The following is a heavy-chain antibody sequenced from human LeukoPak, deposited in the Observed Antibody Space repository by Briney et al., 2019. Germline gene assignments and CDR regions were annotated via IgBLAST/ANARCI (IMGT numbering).Heavy chain of an antibody. V-gene: IGHV3-9*01. Sequence: GGSLRLSCAASGFTFDDYAMHWVRQAPGKGLEWVSGISWNSGSIGYADSVKGRFTISRDNAENSLYLQMNSLRAEDTALYYCAKVSAKNYYYYYMDVWGKGTTVTVSS. CDR1: GFTFDDYA. CDR2: ISWNSGSI. CDR3: AKVSAKNYYYYYMDV. J-gene: IGHJ6*03.